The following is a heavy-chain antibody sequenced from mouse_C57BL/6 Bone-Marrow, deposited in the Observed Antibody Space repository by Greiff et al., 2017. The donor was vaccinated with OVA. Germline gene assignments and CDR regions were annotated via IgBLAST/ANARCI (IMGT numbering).Heavy chain of an antibody. CDR3: ARQTTVVPYFDY. CDR2: IHPNSGST. Sequence: VQLQQPGAELVKPGASVKLSCKASGYTFTSYWLHWVKQRPGQGLEWIGMIHPNSGSTNYNEKFKSKATLTVDKSSSTAYMQLSSLTCEDSAVYYCARQTTVVPYFDYWGQGTTLTVSS. CDR1: GYTFTSYW. V-gene: IGHV1-64*01. D-gene: IGHD1-1*01. J-gene: IGHJ2*01.